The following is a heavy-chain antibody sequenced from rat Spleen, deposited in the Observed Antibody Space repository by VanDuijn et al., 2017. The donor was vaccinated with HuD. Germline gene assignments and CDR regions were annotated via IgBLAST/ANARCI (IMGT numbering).Heavy chain of an antibody. CDR1: GFTFSDYN. V-gene: IGHV5-7*01. CDR3: TRDSYRSYVSHY. J-gene: IGHJ2*01. Sequence: EVQLVESGGGLVQPGRSLKLSCAASGFTFSDYNMAWVRQAPKKGLEWVATISYDGSSTYYRDSVKGRFTISRDNAKSTLYLQMNSLRSEDTATYYCTRDSYRSYVSHYWGQGVMVTVSS. D-gene: IGHD1-8*01. CDR2: ISYDGSST.